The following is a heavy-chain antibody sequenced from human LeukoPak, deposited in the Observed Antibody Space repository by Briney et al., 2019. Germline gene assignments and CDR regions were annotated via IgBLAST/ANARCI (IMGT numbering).Heavy chain of an antibody. Sequence: GESLKVSCKASGYTFTGYYMHWVRQAPGQGLEWMGWTNPNSGGTNYAQKFQGWVTMTRDTSISTAYMELSRLRSDDTAVYYCARELAAAGTAMIDYWGQGTLVTVSS. D-gene: IGHD6-13*01. V-gene: IGHV1-2*04. CDR3: ARELAAAGTAMIDY. J-gene: IGHJ4*02. CDR2: TNPNSGGT. CDR1: GYTFTGYY.